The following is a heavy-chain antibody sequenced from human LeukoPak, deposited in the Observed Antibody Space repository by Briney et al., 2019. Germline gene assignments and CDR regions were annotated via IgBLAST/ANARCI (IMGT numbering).Heavy chain of an antibody. CDR3: ASITMVREGY. J-gene: IGHJ4*02. Sequence: SETLSLTCAVYGGSFSGYYWSWIRQPPGKGLEWIGEINHSGSTNYNPSLKSRVTISVDTSKNQFSLKLTSVTAADTAVYYCASITMVREGYWGQGTLVTVSS. V-gene: IGHV4-34*01. CDR1: GGSFSGYY. CDR2: INHSGST. D-gene: IGHD3-10*01.